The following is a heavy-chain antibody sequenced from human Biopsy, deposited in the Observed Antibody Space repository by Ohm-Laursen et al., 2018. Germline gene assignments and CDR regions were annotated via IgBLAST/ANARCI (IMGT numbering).Heavy chain of an antibody. CDR2: FSHTGTT. CDR1: GGSFSGYD. V-gene: IGHV4-34*01. Sequence: SETLSLTCAVDGGSFSGYDWTWIRQPPGKGLEWVGEFSHTGTTIYNPSLKSRLTISVDKSKNHFSLRLTSATAADTATYFCARGPYGDNAGAFDVWGQGTVVTVSS. D-gene: IGHD4/OR15-4a*01. CDR3: ARGPYGDNAGAFDV. J-gene: IGHJ3*01.